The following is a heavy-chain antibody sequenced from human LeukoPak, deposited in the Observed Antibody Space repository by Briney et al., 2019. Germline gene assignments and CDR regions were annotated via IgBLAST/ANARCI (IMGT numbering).Heavy chain of an antibody. V-gene: IGHV3-23*01. D-gene: IGHD4/OR15-4a*01. CDR3: ARDPGAFPYFFDC. CDR1: GFTFSSYA. J-gene: IGHJ4*02. Sequence: GGSLRLSCAASGFTFSSYAMTWVRQAPGKGLECVSAISGDGVSPYYADSVRGRFTISRDNSKNTLYLQMNSLRVEDTAVYFCARDPGAFPYFFDCWGQGTLVTVSS. CDR2: ISGDGVSP.